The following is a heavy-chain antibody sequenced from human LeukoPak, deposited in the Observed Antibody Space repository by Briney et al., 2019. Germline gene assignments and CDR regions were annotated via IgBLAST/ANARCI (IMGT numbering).Heavy chain of an antibody. V-gene: IGHV3-7*02. D-gene: IGHD3-10*01. CDR2: IKQDGSEK. J-gene: IGHJ4*02. CDR3: ARMVRLNY. Sequence: GGYLRLYCAASGFTFSNSWMSWVRQAPGKGLEWVANIKQDGSEKYYVDSVKGRFSISRDNAKNSLNLQMNSLRAEDTAVYDCARMVRLNYWGQGTLVTVSS. CDR1: GFTFSNSW.